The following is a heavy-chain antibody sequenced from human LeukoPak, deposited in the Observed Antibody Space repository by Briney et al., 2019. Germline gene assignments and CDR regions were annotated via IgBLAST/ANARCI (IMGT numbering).Heavy chain of an antibody. CDR1: GYSFTNYW. CDR3: ARSVGGTTWDY. V-gene: IGHV5-51*01. CDR2: IYPGDSDT. D-gene: IGHD1-26*01. J-gene: IGHJ4*02. Sequence: GESLKIPCQGSGYSFTNYWIGWVRQMPGKGLEWMGIIYPGDSDTRYSPSLQGQVTISADKSISTAYLQWSSLRASDTAIYYCARSVGGTTWDYWGQGTLVTVSS.